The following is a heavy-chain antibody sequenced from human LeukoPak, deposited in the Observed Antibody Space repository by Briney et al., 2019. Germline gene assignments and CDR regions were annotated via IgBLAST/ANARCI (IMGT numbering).Heavy chain of an antibody. CDR1: GYSFTSYW. J-gene: IGHJ4*02. CDR3: ARRRDSSGYYPYYFDY. Sequence: GESLKISCKGSGYSFTSYWIGWVRQMPGKDLEWMGIIYPGDSDTRYSPSFQGQVTISADKSISTAYLQWSSLKASDTAMYYCARRRDSSGYYPYYFDYWGQGTLVTVSS. D-gene: IGHD3-22*01. V-gene: IGHV5-51*01. CDR2: IYPGDSDT.